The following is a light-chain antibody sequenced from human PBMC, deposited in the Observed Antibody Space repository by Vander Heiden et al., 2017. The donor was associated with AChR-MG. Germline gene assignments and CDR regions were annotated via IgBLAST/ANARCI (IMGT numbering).Light chain of an antibody. V-gene: IGKV1-39*01. Sequence: DIQMTQSPSSLSASVGDRVTITCRASQSIRTFVNWYEQKSGKAPKLLISAASSLQSGVPSRFSGSASGTDFTLIIDSLQPDDFATYYCQQSDGPPFTFGGGTKVEI. CDR3: QQSDGPPFT. J-gene: IGKJ4*01. CDR1: QSIRTF. CDR2: AAS.